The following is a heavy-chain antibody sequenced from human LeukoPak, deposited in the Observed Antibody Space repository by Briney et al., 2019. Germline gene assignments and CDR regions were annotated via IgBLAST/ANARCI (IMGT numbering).Heavy chain of an antibody. J-gene: IGHJ3*02. D-gene: IGHD2-15*01. CDR2: ISYDGSNK. CDR3: AKDDGYCSGGSCSAFDI. V-gene: IGHV3-30*18. CDR1: GFTFSSYW. Sequence: GGSLRLSCVASGFTFSSYWMHWVRQAPGKGLEWVAVISYDGSNKYYADSVKGRFTISRDNSKNTLYLQMNSLRAEDTAVYYCAKDDGYCSGGSCSAFDIWGQGTMVTVSS.